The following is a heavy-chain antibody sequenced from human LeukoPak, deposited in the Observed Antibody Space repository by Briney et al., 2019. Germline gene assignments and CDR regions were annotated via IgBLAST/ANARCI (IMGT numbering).Heavy chain of an antibody. V-gene: IGHV4-30-4*08. D-gene: IGHD3-3*01. Sequence: PSQTLSLTCTVSGGSISSGDYYWSWIRQPPGKGLEWIWYIYYSGSTYYNPSLKSRVTISVDTSKNQFSLKLSSVTAADTAVYYCARTYYDFWSGYYTLFDYWGQGTLVTVSS. CDR1: GGSISSGDYY. CDR2: IYYSGST. CDR3: ARTYYDFWSGYYTLFDY. J-gene: IGHJ4*02.